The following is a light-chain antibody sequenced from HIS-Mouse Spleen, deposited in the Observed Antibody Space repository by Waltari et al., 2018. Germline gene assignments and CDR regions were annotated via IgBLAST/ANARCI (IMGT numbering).Light chain of an antibody. CDR1: ALPKKY. V-gene: IGLV3-10*01. CDR2: EDS. Sequence: SYELTQPPSVSESPGQTARITCPGDALPKKYAYWYQQTSGQAPVLVIYEDSKRPSGIPERFSGSSSGTMATLTISGAQVEDEADYYCYSTDSSGNHRVFGGGTKLTVL. CDR3: YSTDSSGNHRV. J-gene: IGLJ2*01.